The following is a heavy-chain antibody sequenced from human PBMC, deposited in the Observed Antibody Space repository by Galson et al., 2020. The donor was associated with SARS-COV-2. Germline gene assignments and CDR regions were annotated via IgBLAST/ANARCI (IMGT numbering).Heavy chain of an antibody. CDR1: GGSISSGSYY. Sequence: SETLSLTCSVSGGSISSGSYYWSRIREPAAKGLEWIGRIHTSGSTTYNPSLKSRVTISIDTSKNQFSLNLSSVTAADTAVYYCARDRFWGYLDYWGQGTLVTVSS. V-gene: IGHV4-61*02. CDR2: IHTSGST. CDR3: ARDRFWGYLDY. J-gene: IGHJ4*02. D-gene: IGHD7-27*01.